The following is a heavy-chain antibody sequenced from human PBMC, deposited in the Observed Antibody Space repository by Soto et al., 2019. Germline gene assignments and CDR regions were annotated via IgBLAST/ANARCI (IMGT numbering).Heavy chain of an antibody. J-gene: IGHJ4*02. V-gene: IGHV4-31*03. CDR2: LYYSGST. Sequence: QVQLQESGPGLVKPSQTLSLTCTVSGGSISSGGYYWSWIRQHPGKGLEWIGYLYYSGSTYYNPSLKCRVSISVDTSKNQFSLKLSSVTAADTAVDYCAGGGGSSQHFDYWGQGTLVTVSS. D-gene: IGHD1-26*01. CDR3: AGGGGSSQHFDY. CDR1: GGSISSGGYY.